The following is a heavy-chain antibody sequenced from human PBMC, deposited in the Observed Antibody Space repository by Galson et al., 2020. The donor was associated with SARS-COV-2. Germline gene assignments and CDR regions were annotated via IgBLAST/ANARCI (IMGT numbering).Heavy chain of an antibody. CDR3: ARGGIWYSSSWYNWFDP. Sequence: QAGGSLRLSCVASGFSFRSYGMQWVRQAPGKGLEWVALISYDGSNKYHADSVKGRFTISRDNSKNTLYLHMNSLRAEDTAVYYCARGGIWYSSSWYNWFDPWGQGTLVTVSS. J-gene: IGHJ5*02. V-gene: IGHV3-30*03. D-gene: IGHD6-13*01. CDR2: ISYDGSNK. CDR1: GFSFRSYG.